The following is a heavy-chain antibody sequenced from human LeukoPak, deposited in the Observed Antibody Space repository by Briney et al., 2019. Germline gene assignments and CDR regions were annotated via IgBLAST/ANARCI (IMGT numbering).Heavy chain of an antibody. Sequence: GGSLRLSCAASGFTFSSYDMNWVRQAPGKGLEWVAFIRYDESNKYYADSVKGRFTISRDNAKNTLYLQMNSLRAEDTAVYYCARVPGVAGGYWGQGTLVTVSS. CDR3: ARVPGVAGGY. D-gene: IGHD6-13*01. CDR1: GFTFSSYD. CDR2: IRYDESNK. J-gene: IGHJ4*02. V-gene: IGHV3-30*02.